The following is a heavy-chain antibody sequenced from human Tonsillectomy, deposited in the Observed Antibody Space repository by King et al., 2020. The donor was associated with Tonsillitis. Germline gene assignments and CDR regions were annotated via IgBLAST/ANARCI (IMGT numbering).Heavy chain of an antibody. CDR3: ARSIRGYSYGSKNFDY. V-gene: IGHV4-34*01. J-gene: IGHJ4*02. CDR2: INHSGST. D-gene: IGHD5-18*01. CDR1: SGSFSGYY. Sequence: VQLQQWGAGLLKPSETLSLTCAVYSGSFSGYYWSWIRQPPGKGLEWIGEINHSGSTNYNPSLKSRVTVSVDTSKNQFSLKLSSVTAADTAVYYCARSIRGYSYGSKNFDYWGQGTLVTVSS.